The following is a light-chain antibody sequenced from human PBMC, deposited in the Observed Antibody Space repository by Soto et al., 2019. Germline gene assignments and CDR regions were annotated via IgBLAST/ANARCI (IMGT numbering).Light chain of an antibody. CDR3: SSSTNTNTLVI. V-gene: IGLV2-14*01. Sequence: QSALTQPDSVSGSPGQSITISCTGTSSDIGRYKFVSWFQQHPGKAPKLMIFEGTNRPSGVSNRFSGSKSGNTASLTIPGLQAEDEAIYFCSSSTNTNTLVIFGGGTKVTVL. J-gene: IGLJ2*01. CDR2: EGT. CDR1: SSDIGRYKF.